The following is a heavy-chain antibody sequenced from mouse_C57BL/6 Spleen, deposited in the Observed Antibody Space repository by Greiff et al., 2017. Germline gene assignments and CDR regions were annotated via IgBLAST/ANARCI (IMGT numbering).Heavy chain of an antibody. Sequence: VQRVESGPGLVQPSQCLSITCTASGFSFTSYGVHWVRQSPGKGLEWLGVIWSGGSTDYNAPYISRLSIGKDNSKTQVFFKRNSLQADDTAIYYCARKRSAYGAFAYWGQGTLVTVSA. CDR3: ARKRSAYGAFAY. D-gene: IGHD1-1*01. CDR2: IWSGGST. V-gene: IGHV2-2*01. J-gene: IGHJ3*01. CDR1: GFSFTSYG.